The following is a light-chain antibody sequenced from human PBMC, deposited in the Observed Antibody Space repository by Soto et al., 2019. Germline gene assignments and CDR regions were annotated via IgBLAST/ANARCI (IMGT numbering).Light chain of an antibody. V-gene: IGKV3-15*01. J-gene: IGKJ1*01. CDR2: GVS. CDR3: QQYNNWPQT. Sequence: ETVMTQSPATLSVSPGERATLSCRASESVSTNLAWYQQKPGQAPRLLIYGVSTGATGIPARFSGRGSGTEFTLTISSLQSEDFAVYYCQQYNNWPQTFGQGTKLDIK. CDR1: ESVSTN.